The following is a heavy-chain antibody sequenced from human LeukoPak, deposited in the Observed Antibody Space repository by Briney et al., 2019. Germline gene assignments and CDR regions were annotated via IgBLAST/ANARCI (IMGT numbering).Heavy chain of an antibody. CDR1: GFTFGDYA. V-gene: IGHV3-49*04. CDR3: TRVVIQIRPTAFDP. J-gene: IGHJ5*02. CDR2: IRSKAYGGTT. Sequence: GRSLRLSCTASGFTFGDYAMSWVRQAPGKGLEWVSFIRSKAYGGTTEYAASVKGRFTISRDDSKSIAYLQMNSLKTEDTAVYYCTRVVIQIRPTAFDPWGQGTLVTVSS. D-gene: IGHD3-22*01.